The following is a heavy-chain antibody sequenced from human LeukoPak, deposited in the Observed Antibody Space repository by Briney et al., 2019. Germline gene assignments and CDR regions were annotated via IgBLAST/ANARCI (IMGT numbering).Heavy chain of an antibody. CDR1: GGSVSSGSYY. J-gene: IGHJ6*02. CDR2: IYYSGST. D-gene: IGHD3-3*01. CDR3: ARDRPYYDFWSGYYSPYYYYYGMDV. Sequence: PSETLSLTCTVSGGSVSSGSYYWSWIRQPPGKGLEWIGYIYYSGSTNYNPSLKSRVTISVDTSKNQFSLKLSSVTAADTAVYYCARDRPYYDFWSGYYSPYYYYYGMDVWGQGTTVTVSS. V-gene: IGHV4-61*01.